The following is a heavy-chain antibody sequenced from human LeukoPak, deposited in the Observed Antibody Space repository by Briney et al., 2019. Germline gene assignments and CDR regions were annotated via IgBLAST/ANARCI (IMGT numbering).Heavy chain of an antibody. CDR2: IYTSGST. CDR3: AREGSSSWEDDY. J-gene: IGHJ4*02. CDR1: GGSISSYY. D-gene: IGHD6-13*01. Sequence: SETLSLTCTVSGGSISSYYWSWLRQPAGKGLEWIGRIYTSGSTNYNPSLKSRVTMSVDTSKNQFSLKLSSVTAADTAVYYCAREGSSSWEDDYWGQGTLVTVSS. V-gene: IGHV4-4*07.